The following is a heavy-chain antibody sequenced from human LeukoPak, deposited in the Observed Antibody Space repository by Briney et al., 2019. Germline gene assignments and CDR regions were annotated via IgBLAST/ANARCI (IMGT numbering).Heavy chain of an antibody. J-gene: IGHJ5*02. CDR2: FDPEDGET. V-gene: IGHV1-24*01. Sequence: GASVTVSCKVSGYTLTELSMHWVRQAPGKGLEWMGGFDPEDGETIYAQKFQGRVTMTEDTSTDTAYMELSSLRSEDTAVYYCARDGYDYGDYWFDPWGQGTLVTVSS. CDR1: GYTLTELS. CDR3: ARDGYDYGDYWFDP. D-gene: IGHD4-17*01.